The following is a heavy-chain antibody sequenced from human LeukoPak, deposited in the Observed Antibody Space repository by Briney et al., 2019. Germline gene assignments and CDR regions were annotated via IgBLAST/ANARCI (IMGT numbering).Heavy chain of an antibody. CDR2: IYTSGST. CDR1: GGSISSYY. V-gene: IGHV4-4*07. J-gene: IGHJ5*02. D-gene: IGHD3-22*01. CDR3: SSTPYYYDSSGYYGFDP. Sequence: SETLSLTCTVSGGSISSYYWSWIRQPAGKGLEWTGRIYTSGSTNYNPSLKSRVTMSVDTSKNQFSLKLSSVTAADTAVYYCSSTPYYYDSSGYYGFDPWGQGTLVTVSS.